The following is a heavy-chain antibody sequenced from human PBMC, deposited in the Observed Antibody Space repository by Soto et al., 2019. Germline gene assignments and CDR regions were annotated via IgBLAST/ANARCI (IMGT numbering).Heavy chain of an antibody. V-gene: IGHV4-59*01. CDR2: LYNTGST. CDR1: GGSISRYY. CDR3: ARDLWGYCGTDCYPLDV. J-gene: IGHJ6*02. D-gene: IGHD2-21*02. Sequence: QVRLQESGPGLVKPSETLSLTCTVSGGSISRYYWSWIRQPPGKGLEWIGDLYNTGSTIYNPSLKSRVTISVDTSKNQFSLKLNSLTAADTAVYYCARDLWGYCGTDCYPLDVWGQGTTVTVSS.